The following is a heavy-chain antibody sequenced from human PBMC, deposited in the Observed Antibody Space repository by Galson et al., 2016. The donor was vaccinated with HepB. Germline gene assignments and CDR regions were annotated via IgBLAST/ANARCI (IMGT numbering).Heavy chain of an antibody. D-gene: IGHD1-26*01. V-gene: IGHV4-39*01. J-gene: IGHJ4*02. CDR3: ARHALLGAKDFHN. CDR2: IHHGGTT. CDR1: GGSISNNYY. Sequence: SETLSLTCTVSGGSISNNYYWGWIRQPPGKGLEWVGSIHHGGTTYYNPSLKSRFTLSVDMSKTQFSLNLRSVTAADTAVYYCARHALLGAKDFHNWGQGTLGTISS.